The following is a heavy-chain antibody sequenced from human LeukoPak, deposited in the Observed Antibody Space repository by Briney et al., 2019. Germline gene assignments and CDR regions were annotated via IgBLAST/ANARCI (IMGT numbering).Heavy chain of an antibody. CDR1: GFTFDDYA. CDR3: AKGPSSRWESFYYYYMDV. V-gene: IGHV3-43D*03. D-gene: IGHD1-26*01. J-gene: IGHJ6*03. CDR2: ISWDGGNT. Sequence: PGGPLRLSCAASGFTFDDYAMHWVRQAPGKGLEWVSLISWDGGNTYYADSVKGRFTISRDNSKNSLYLHMNGLRADDTALYYCAKGPSSRWESFYYYYMDVWGKGTTVTVSS.